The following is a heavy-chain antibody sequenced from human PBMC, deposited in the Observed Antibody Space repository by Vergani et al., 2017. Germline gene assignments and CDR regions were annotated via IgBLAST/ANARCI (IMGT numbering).Heavy chain of an antibody. V-gene: IGHV4-59*08. D-gene: IGHD3-3*01. J-gene: IGHJ6*03. CDR2: IYYSGST. CDR1: GGSISSYY. Sequence: QVQLQESGPGLVKPSETLSLTCTVSGGSISSYYWSWIRQPPGKGLEWIGYIYYSGSTNYNPSLKSRVTISVDTSKNQFSLKLSSVTAADTAVYYCARHAYDFWSGSYYYMDVWGKGP. CDR3: ARHAYDFWSGSYYYMDV.